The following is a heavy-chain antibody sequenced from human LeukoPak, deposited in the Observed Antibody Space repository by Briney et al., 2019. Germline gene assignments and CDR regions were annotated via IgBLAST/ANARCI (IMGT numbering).Heavy chain of an antibody. CDR2: ISSSSSYI. Sequence: GGSLRLSCAASGFTFSSYGMHWVRQAPGKGLEWVSSISSSSSYIYYADSVKGRFTISRDNAKNSLYLQMNSLRAEDTAAYYCARGEAPIVVVPAAIDYWGQGTLVTVSS. V-gene: IGHV3-21*01. CDR3: ARGEAPIVVVPAAIDY. J-gene: IGHJ4*02. CDR1: GFTFSSYG. D-gene: IGHD2-2*01.